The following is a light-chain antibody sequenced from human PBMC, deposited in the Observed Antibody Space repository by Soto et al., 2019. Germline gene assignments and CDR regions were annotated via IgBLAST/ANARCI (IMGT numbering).Light chain of an antibody. Sequence: GDRVTITWRASQSISSYLNWYQQKPGKAPELLIYAASTLQSGVPSRFSGSGSGTDFTLTISCLQSEDFATYYCQQYYSFPWTFGQGTKVDIK. V-gene: IGKV1D-8*01. J-gene: IGKJ1*01. CDR1: QSISSY. CDR3: QQYYSFPWT. CDR2: AAS.